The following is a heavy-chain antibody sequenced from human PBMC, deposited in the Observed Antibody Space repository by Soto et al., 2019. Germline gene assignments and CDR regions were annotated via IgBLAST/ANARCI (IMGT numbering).Heavy chain of an antibody. CDR2: ISGSGGST. V-gene: IGHV3-23*01. J-gene: IGHJ4*02. D-gene: IGHD2-15*01. CDR3: AKEGRQGILGYQNY. Sequence: GGSLRLSCAASGFTFSSYAMSWVRQAPGKGLEWVSAISGSGGSTYYADSVKGRFTISRDNSKNTLYLQMNSLRAEGTAVYYCAKEGRQGILGYQNYWGQGTLVTVSS. CDR1: GFTFSSYA.